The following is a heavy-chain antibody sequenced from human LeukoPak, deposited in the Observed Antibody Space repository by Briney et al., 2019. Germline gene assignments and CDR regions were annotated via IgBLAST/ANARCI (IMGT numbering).Heavy chain of an antibody. CDR3: ARDSPIAAAGAHYYYYYMDV. CDR2: IIPIFGTA. J-gene: IGHJ6*03. V-gene: IGHV1-69*06. Sequence: SVKVSCKASGGTFSSYAISWVRQAPGQGLEWMGGIIPIFGTANYAQKFQGRVTITADKSTSTAYMELSSLRSEDTAVYYCARDSPIAAAGAHYYYYYMDVWGKGTTVTVSS. CDR1: GGTFSSYA. D-gene: IGHD6-13*01.